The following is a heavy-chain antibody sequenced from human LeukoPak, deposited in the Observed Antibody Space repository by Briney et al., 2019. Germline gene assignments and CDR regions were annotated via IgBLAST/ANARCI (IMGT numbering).Heavy chain of an antibody. Sequence: SCKASGFTFTSSAVHWVRQAPGKGLEWVAFIRYDGSNKYYADSVKGRFTISRDNSKNTLYLQMNSLRAEDTAVFYCAKDRSGSYSQGLDYWGQGTLVTVSS. CDR1: GFTFTSSA. CDR3: AKDRSGSYSQGLDY. J-gene: IGHJ4*02. CDR2: IRYDGSNK. D-gene: IGHD1-26*01. V-gene: IGHV3-30*02.